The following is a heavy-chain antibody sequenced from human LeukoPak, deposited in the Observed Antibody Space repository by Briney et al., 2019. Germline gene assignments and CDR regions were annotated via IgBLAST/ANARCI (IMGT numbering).Heavy chain of an antibody. CDR3: AQTRYCSSTSCYEGLRVYYYYGMDV. CDR2: IIPIFGTA. J-gene: IGHJ6*02. V-gene: IGHV1-69*13. CDR1: GGTFSSYA. D-gene: IGHD2-2*01. Sequence: SVKVSCKASGGTFSSYAISWVRQAPGQGLEWMGGIIPIFGTANYAQKFQGRVTITADESTSTAYMELSSLRSGDTAVYYCAQTRYCSSTSCYEGLRVYYYYGMDVWGQGTTVTVSS.